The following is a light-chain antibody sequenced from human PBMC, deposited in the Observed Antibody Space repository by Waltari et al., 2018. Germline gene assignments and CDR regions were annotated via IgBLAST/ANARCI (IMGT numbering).Light chain of an antibody. CDR1: QGISSN. CDR3: LQLNSYPRT. CDR2: RAS. V-gene: IGKV1-9*01. J-gene: IGKJ1*01. Sequence: DIHLTQSPSFLSASVGDRVTITCRASQGISSNLAWYQQKPGKAPKLLIYRASTLQRGVPSRFSGSESGTDFTLTISSLQPEDFATYYCLQLNSYPRTFGQGTKVEVK.